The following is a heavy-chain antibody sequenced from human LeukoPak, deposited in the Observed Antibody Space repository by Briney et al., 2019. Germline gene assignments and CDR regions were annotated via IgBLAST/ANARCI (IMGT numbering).Heavy chain of an antibody. D-gene: IGHD5-12*01. CDR2: IYTSGST. V-gene: IGHV4-4*07. CDR3: ARQSGYDIEPTNFDY. CDR1: GGSISSYY. J-gene: IGHJ4*02. Sequence: SETLSLTCTVSGGSISSYYWSWIRQPAGKGLEWIGRIYTSGSTNYNPSLKSRVTISVDTSKNQFSLKLSSVTAADTAVYYCARQSGYDIEPTNFDYWGQGTLVTVSS.